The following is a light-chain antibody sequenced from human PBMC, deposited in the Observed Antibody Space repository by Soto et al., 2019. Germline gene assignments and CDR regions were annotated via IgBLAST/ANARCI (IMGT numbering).Light chain of an antibody. J-gene: IGLJ1*01. Sequence: QSVLTQPPSVSADPGQKVTISCSGSSSNIGGNSVSWYQQLPGTASKLLIYDDNKRPSGIPDRFSGSKSGTSATLGITGFQTGDEADYYCGSWDSSLSAYVFGTGTKVTVL. CDR2: DDN. V-gene: IGLV1-51*01. CDR1: SSNIGGNS. CDR3: GSWDSSLSAYV.